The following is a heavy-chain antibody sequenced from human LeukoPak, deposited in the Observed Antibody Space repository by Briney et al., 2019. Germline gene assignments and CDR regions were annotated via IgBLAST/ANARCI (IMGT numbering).Heavy chain of an antibody. V-gene: IGHV3-30-3*02. D-gene: IGHD3-16*01. J-gene: IGHJ4*02. Sequence: GGSLRLSCAASGFTFSSYAMHWVRQAPGKGLEWVAVISYDGSNKYYADSVKGRFTISRDNSKNTLYLQMNSLRAEDTAVYYCAKSTYDYVWGSPKDYWGQGTLVTVSS. CDR2: ISYDGSNK. CDR1: GFTFSSYA. CDR3: AKSTYDYVWGSPKDY.